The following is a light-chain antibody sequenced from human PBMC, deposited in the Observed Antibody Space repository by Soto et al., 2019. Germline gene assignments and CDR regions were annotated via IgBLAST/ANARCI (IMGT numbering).Light chain of an antibody. V-gene: IGKV3D-20*02. CDR2: DAS. CDR1: QSVSSSF. Sequence: IVSTISPGTLSLSPRERATLSCRASQSVSSSFLPWYQQKPSQAPRLLIYDASNRATGVPARFSGSGSGTDFTLTISSLEPEDFAVYYCQQRSNWLLTFGGGTNVDIK. CDR3: QQRSNWLLT. J-gene: IGKJ4*01.